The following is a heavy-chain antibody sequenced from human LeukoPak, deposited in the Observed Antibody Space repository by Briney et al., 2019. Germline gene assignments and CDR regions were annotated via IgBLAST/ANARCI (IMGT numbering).Heavy chain of an antibody. CDR3: ARDPGLEGYFDY. CDR2: IYSGGST. CDR1: AFIFSGHW. J-gene: IGHJ4*02. Sequence: PGGSLRLSCEGSAFIFSGHWMNWVRQTPGKGLEWVSVIYSGGSTYYADSVKGRFTISRDNSKNTLYLQMNSLRAEDTAVYYCARDPGLEGYFDYWGQGTLVTVSS. D-gene: IGHD5-24*01. V-gene: IGHV3-53*01.